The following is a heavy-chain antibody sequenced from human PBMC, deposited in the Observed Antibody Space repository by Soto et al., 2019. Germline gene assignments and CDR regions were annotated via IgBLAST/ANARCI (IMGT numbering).Heavy chain of an antibody. CDR1: GGTFSSHS. J-gene: IGHJ4*02. CDR3: ARGAAGIAVAGPSYYFDY. D-gene: IGHD6-19*01. Sequence: GASVKVSCKASGGTFSSHSISWVRQAPGQGLEWMGRIIPILGIANYAQKLQGRVTITADKSTSTAYMELSSLRSEDTAVYYCARGAAGIAVAGPSYYFDYWGQGTLVTVS. CDR2: IIPILGIA. V-gene: IGHV1-69*02.